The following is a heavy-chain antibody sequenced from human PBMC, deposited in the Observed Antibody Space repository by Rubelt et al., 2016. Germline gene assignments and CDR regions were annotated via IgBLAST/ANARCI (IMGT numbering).Heavy chain of an antibody. D-gene: IGHD2-15*01. CDR1: GGSISPYY. V-gene: IGHV4-59*01. Sequence: QVQLQESGPGLVKPSETLSLTCTVSGGSISPYYWSWIRQPPGKGLEWIGSIYYTGSTNYIPSLASRVTIAVDTSKRQFSLELNSVTAADTAVYYCACRIGYYGVDVWGQGTTVTVSS. CDR3: ACRIGYYGVDV. J-gene: IGHJ6*02. CDR2: IYYTGST.